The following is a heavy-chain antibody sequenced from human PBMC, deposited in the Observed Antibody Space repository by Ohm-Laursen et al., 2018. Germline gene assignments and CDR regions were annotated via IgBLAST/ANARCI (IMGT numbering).Heavy chain of an antibody. J-gene: IGHJ4*02. CDR3: ARDPVGATYFDY. CDR2: IKEDGSEK. D-gene: IGHD1-26*01. CDR1: GFTFSSYA. V-gene: IGHV3-7*01. Sequence: SLRLSCTASGFTFSSYAMNWVRQAPGKGLEWVANIKEDGSEKNYVDSVKGRFTISRDNGKNSLYLQMNSLRAEDTAVYYCARDPVGATYFDYWGQGTLVTVSS.